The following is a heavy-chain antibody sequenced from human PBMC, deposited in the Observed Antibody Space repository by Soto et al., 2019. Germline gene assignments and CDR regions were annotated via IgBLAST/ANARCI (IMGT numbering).Heavy chain of an antibody. CDR3: ANELTMIVVVTNFDY. D-gene: IGHD3-22*01. V-gene: IGHV3-23*01. CDR1: GFTFSAYV. J-gene: IGHJ4*02. Sequence: GGSLRLSCAASGFTFSAYVMSWVRQAPGKGLEWVSAISGSGGSTYYADSVKGRFTISRDNSKNTLYLQMNSLRAEDTAVYYCANELTMIVVVTNFDYWGQGTLVTVPQ. CDR2: ISGSGGST.